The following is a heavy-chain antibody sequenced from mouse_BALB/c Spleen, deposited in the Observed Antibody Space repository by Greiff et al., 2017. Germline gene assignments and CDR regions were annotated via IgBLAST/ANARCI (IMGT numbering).Heavy chain of an antibody. J-gene: IGHJ4*01. D-gene: IGHD1-1*01. CDR3: TRGYYGSSYDAMDY. CDR1: GYTFTSYW. CDR2: IYPSDSYT. V-gene: IGHV1-69*02. Sequence: QVQLQQPGAELVRPGASVKLSCKASGYTFTSYWINWVKQRPGQGLEWIGNIYPSDSYTNYNQKFKDKATLTVDKSSSTAYMQLSSPTSEDSAVYYCTRGYYGSSYDAMDYWGQGTSVTVSS.